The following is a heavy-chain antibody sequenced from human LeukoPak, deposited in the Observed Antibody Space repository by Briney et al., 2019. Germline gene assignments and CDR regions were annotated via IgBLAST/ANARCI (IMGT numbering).Heavy chain of an antibody. J-gene: IGHJ4*02. CDR3: ARGASTRDFDY. Sequence: KPSETLSLTCTVSGGSISSSSYYWGWIRQPPGKGLEWIGSIYYSGSTSYNPSLKSRVTISVDTSKNQFSLKLSSVTAADTAMYYCARGASTRDFDYWGQGTLVTVSS. CDR1: GGSISSSSYY. CDR2: IYYSGST. D-gene: IGHD1-26*01. V-gene: IGHV4-39*07.